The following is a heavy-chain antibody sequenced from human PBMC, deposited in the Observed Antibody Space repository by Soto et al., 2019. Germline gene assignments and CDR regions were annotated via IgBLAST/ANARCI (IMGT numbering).Heavy chain of an antibody. CDR1: GYSFTSYW. D-gene: IGHD1-1*01. J-gene: IGHJ6*02. V-gene: IGHV5-51*01. CDR2: IYPGDSDT. CDR3: ARVRGTGTTANGMDV. Sequence: PGESLKISCKGSGYSFTSYWIGWVRQMPGKGLEWMGIIYPGDSDTRYSPSFQGQVTISADKSISTAYLQWSSLKASDTAMYYCARVRGTGTTANGMDVWGQGTTITVSS.